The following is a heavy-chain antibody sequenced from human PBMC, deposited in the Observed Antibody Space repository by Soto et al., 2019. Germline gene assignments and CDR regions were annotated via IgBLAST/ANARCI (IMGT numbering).Heavy chain of an antibody. V-gene: IGHV3-7*01. CDR1: GFTFSSYW. CDR3: ARDGLRFLELLPTPTQVRAGDFDY. Sequence: EVQLVESGGGLVQPGGSLRLSCAASGFTFSSYWMSWVRQAPGKGLEWVANIKQDGSEKYYVESVKGRFTIPRDNAKNPLYLQMNSLRAEDTAVYYWARDGLRFLELLPTPTQVRAGDFDYWGQGTLVTVSS. J-gene: IGHJ4*02. CDR2: IKQDGSEK. D-gene: IGHD3-3*01.